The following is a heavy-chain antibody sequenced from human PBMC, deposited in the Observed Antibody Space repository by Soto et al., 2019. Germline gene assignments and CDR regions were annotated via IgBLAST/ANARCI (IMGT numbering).Heavy chain of an antibody. D-gene: IGHD3-16*01. CDR2: INPSGGST. CDR1: GYTCTSYY. Sequence: ASVRASCRPSGYTCTSYYMHWVQQAPGQGLEWMGIINPSGGSTSYAQKFQGRVTMTRDTSTSTVYMELSSLRSEDTAVYYCARGEPRGGYYYYYYMDVWGKGTTVTVSS. V-gene: IGHV1-46*03. J-gene: IGHJ6*03. CDR3: ARGEPRGGYYYYYYMDV.